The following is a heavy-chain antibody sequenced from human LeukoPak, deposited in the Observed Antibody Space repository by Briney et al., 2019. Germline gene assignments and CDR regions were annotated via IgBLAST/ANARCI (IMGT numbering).Heavy chain of an antibody. CDR1: GGSISSSSYY. CDR3: ANEGDTAMDY. Sequence: SETLSLTCTVSGGSISSSSYYWGWIRQPPEKGLEWIGSIYYSGSTYYNPSLKSRVTISVDTSKNQFSLKLSSVTAAETAVYYCANEGDTAMDYWGQGTLVTVSS. V-gene: IGHV4-39*01. J-gene: IGHJ4*02. D-gene: IGHD5-18*01. CDR2: IYYSGST.